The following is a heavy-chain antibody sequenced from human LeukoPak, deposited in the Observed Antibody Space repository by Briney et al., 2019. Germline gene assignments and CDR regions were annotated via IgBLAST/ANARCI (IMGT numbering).Heavy chain of an antibody. CDR2: IYYSGTT. CDR3: ARAAWRGTNSRDAFDI. J-gene: IGHJ3*02. CDR1: GGSISSGGAY. D-gene: IGHD4/OR15-4a*01. Sequence: SQTLSLTCTVSGGSISSGGAYWSWIRQHPGKGLEWIGYIYYSGTTYYNPSLRSRITISVDTSKSQFSLNLSSVTAADTAVYYCARAAWRGTNSRDAFDIWGQGTMVAVSS. V-gene: IGHV4-31*03.